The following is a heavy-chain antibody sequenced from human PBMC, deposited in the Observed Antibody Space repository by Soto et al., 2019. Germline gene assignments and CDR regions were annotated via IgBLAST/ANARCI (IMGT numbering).Heavy chain of an antibody. J-gene: IGHJ6*02. D-gene: IGHD3-10*01. CDR3: ATDTGSGSYTHYYYYGMDV. CDR1: GGSISSSSYY. V-gene: IGHV4-39*02. Sequence: SETLSLTCTVSGGSISSSSYYWGWIRQPPGKGLEWIGSIYYSGSTYYNPSLKSRVTISVDTSKNQFSLKLSSVTAADTAVYYCATDTGSGSYTHYYYYGMDVWGQGTTVTVSS. CDR2: IYYSGST.